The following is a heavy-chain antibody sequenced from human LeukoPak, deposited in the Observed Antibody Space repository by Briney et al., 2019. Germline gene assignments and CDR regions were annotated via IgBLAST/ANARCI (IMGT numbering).Heavy chain of an antibody. Sequence: GGSLRLSCAASGFAFSSYAMNWVRQAPGRGLEWVSAINGNGGSTYYADSVKGRFTISRDNSKNTLYLQMNSLRAEDTAMHYCTKAPPGKFDPWGQGTLVTVSS. CDR3: TKAPPGKFDP. V-gene: IGHV3-23*01. J-gene: IGHJ5*02. CDR1: GFAFSSYA. CDR2: INGNGGST. D-gene: IGHD3-10*01.